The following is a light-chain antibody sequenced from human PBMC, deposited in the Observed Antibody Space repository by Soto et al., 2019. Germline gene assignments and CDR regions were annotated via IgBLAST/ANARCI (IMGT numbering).Light chain of an antibody. J-gene: IGKJ1*01. Sequence: DIQMTQSPSSLSESLGDRVTITCRASQTISSWLAWYQQKPGKAPKLLIYKASTLKSGVPSRFSGSGSGTEFTLTISSLQSEDFAVYYCQQYNKWPRTFGQGTKVDIK. CDR3: QQYNKWPRT. V-gene: IGKV1-5*03. CDR2: KAS. CDR1: QTISSW.